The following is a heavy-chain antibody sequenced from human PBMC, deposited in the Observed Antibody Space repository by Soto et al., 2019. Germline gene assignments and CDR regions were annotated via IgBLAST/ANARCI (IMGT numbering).Heavy chain of an antibody. V-gene: IGHV3-23*01. CDR1: GITFGSRA. J-gene: IGHJ4*02. CDR3: AKDRPDYYFDY. Sequence: EVQLLESGGDLVQPGGSLRLSCVASGITFGSRAMSWVRQAPGEGLEWVSAISGSGGSTYYADSVKGRFTISRDNSKNTLYLQMNSLRAEDTAVYYCAKDRPDYYFDYWGQGTLVTVSS. CDR2: ISGSGGST.